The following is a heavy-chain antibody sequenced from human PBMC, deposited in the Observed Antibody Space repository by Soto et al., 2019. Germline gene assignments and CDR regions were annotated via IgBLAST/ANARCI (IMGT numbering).Heavy chain of an antibody. CDR1: GFTFSSYA. J-gene: IGHJ3*02. D-gene: IGHD3-16*02. CDR2: ISGSGGST. CDR3: AKDGRIMITFGGVIATREDAFDI. Sequence: GGSLRLSCAASGFTFSSYAMSWVRQAPGKGLEWVSAISGSGGSTYYADSVKGRFTISRDNSKNTLDLQMNSLRAEDTAVYYCAKDGRIMITFGGVIATREDAFDIWGQGTMVTVSS. V-gene: IGHV3-23*01.